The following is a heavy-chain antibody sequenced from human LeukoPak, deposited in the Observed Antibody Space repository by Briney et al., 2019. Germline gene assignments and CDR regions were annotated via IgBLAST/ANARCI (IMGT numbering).Heavy chain of an antibody. CDR3: AREMSGDGSSWYSRYYYYGMDV. J-gene: IGHJ6*02. Sequence: PGGSLRLSCAASGFTFSSYWMHWVRQAPGKGLVWVSRINSDGSSTGYADSVKGRFTISRDDAKNTLYLQMNSLRAEDTAVYYCAREMSGDGSSWYSRYYYYGMDVWGQGTTVTVSS. D-gene: IGHD6-13*01. CDR2: INSDGSST. CDR1: GFTFSSYW. V-gene: IGHV3-74*01.